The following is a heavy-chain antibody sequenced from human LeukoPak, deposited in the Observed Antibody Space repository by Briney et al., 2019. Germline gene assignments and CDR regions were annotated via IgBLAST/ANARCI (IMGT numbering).Heavy chain of an antibody. CDR3: ARDSEPTYYYGSGSYYTVY. CDR1: GGTFSSYA. J-gene: IGHJ4*02. CDR2: IIPILGIA. D-gene: IGHD3-10*01. Sequence: SVKVSCKASGGTFSSYAISWVRQAPGQGLEWMGRIIPILGIANYAQKFQGRVTITADESTSTAYMELSSLRSEDTAVYYCARDSEPTYYYGSGSYYTVYWGQGTLVTVSS. V-gene: IGHV1-69*04.